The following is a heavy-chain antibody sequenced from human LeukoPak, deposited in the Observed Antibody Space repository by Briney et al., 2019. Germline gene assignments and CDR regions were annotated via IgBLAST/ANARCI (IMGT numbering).Heavy chain of an antibody. CDR1: GGSISSSSYY. D-gene: IGHD6-13*01. CDR3: ARLGGQQSWFDP. Sequence: SSETLSLTCTVSGGSISSSSYYWGWIRQPPGKGLEWIGSIYYSGSTYYNSSPKSRVTIFVDTSKNQFSLRLSSVTATDTAVYYCARLGGQQSWFDPWGQGTLVTVSS. CDR2: IYYSGST. J-gene: IGHJ5*02. V-gene: IGHV4-39*01.